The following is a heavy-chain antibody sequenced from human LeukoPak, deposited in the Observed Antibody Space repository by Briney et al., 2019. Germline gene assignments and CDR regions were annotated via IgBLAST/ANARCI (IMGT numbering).Heavy chain of an antibody. D-gene: IGHD3-16*01. CDR1: GFTFSSYE. J-gene: IGHJ6*03. CDR2: ISSGGSPI. CDR3: ARKGAGLSKYMDV. V-gene: IGHV3-48*03. Sequence: PGGSLRLSCAASGFTFSSYEMHWVRQAPGKGLEWVSYISSGGSPIYYADSVKGRFTISRDNAKNSLYLQMNSLRAEDTAVFYCARKGAGLSKYMDVWGKGTTVTISS.